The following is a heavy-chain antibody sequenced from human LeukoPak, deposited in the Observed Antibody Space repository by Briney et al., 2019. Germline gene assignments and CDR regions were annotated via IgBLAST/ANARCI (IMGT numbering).Heavy chain of an antibody. CDR2: IIPIFGTA. V-gene: IGHV1-69*01. CDR3: ARTMVRGYYFDY. J-gene: IGHJ4*02. CDR1: GGTFSSYA. D-gene: IGHD3-10*01. Sequence: SVKVSCKASGGTFSSYAISWVRQAPGQGLEWMGGIIPIFGTANYAQKFQGRVTITADESTSTAYMELSSLRSEDTAVYYCARTMVRGYYFDYRGQGTLVTVSS.